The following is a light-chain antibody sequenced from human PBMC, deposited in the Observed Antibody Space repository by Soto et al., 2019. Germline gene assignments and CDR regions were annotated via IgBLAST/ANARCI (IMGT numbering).Light chain of an antibody. CDR2: KAP. CDR1: QSISSR. V-gene: IGKV1-5*03. CDR3: QQYNSYPWT. Sequence: DIKMTQSPSTLSASVGDRVTITCRASQSISSRLAWYQQKPGKAPKLLLYKAPSLESGVPSRFSGSGSGTEFTLTISSLQADDFATYYCQQYNSYPWTFGQGTKVEIK. J-gene: IGKJ1*01.